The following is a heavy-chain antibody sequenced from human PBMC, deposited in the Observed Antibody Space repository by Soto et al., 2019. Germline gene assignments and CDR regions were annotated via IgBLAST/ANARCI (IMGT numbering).Heavy chain of an antibody. J-gene: IGHJ4*02. V-gene: IGHV1-69*01. D-gene: IGHD3-3*01. CDR3: ATGVIWIGYFTVDS. Sequence: QVLLVQSGAEVKKPGSSVKISCKASGGSFGNSAINWVRQTPGQGLEWLGGFIPVYRTLNYAQKFQGRVTITGDESTGTADMTLNSLASNDTAVYYCATGVIWIGYFTVDSWGQGTRVTVSS. CDR1: GGSFGNSA. CDR2: FIPVYRTL.